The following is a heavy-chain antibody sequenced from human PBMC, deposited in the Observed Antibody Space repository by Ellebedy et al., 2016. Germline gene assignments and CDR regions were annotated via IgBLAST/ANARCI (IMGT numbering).Heavy chain of an antibody. CDR3: ARVWTHYGSGSYYWGYHNWFDP. V-gene: IGHV1-69*13. D-gene: IGHD3-10*01. Sequence: SVKVSXXASGGTFSSYAISWVRQAPGQGLEWMGGIIPIFGTANYAQKFQGRVTITADESTSTAYMELSSLRSEDTAVYYCARVWTHYGSGSYYWGYHNWFDPWGQGTLVTVSS. J-gene: IGHJ5*02. CDR1: GGTFSSYA. CDR2: IIPIFGTA.